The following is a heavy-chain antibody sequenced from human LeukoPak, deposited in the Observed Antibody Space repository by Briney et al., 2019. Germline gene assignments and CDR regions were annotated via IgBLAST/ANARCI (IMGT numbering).Heavy chain of an antibody. Sequence: PGGSLRLSCAASGFTFSSYWMSWVRRAPGKGLEWVANVKHDGSEKFYADSVKGRFTISRDNAKNSLYLQMNSLRAEDTAVYYCARVAWKDRYFDYWGQGTLVTVSS. CDR1: GFTFSSYW. D-gene: IGHD2-15*01. V-gene: IGHV3-7*01. J-gene: IGHJ4*02. CDR2: VKHDGSEK. CDR3: ARVAWKDRYFDY.